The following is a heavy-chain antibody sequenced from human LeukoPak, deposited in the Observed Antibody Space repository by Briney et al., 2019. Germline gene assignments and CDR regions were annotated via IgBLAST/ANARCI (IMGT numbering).Heavy chain of an antibody. J-gene: IGHJ4*02. CDR3: ARGGATPMVLSY. CDR1: GHSISTGYY. V-gene: IGHV4-38-2*01. D-gene: IGHD5-18*01. Sequence: SETLSLTCAVSGHSISTGYYWGWIRQPPGKGLEWIGSMSHNRGTYYNPSLKSRVTISADTSKNQFSLKLSSVTAADTAVYYCARGGATPMVLSYWGQGTLVSVSS. CDR2: MSHNRGT.